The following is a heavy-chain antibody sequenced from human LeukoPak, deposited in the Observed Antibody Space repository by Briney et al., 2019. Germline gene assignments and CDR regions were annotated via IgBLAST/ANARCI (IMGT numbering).Heavy chain of an antibody. J-gene: IGHJ4*02. CDR3: AIPGYSSGWYNNYSDY. CDR2: MNPNSGNT. CDR1: GYTFTSYD. V-gene: IGHV1-8*01. D-gene: IGHD6-19*01. Sequence: ASVKVSCKASGYTFTSYDINWVRQATGQGLEWMGWMNPNSGNTGYAQKFQGRVTMTRNTSISTAYMELSSLRSEDTAVYYCAIPGYSSGWYNNYSDYWGQGTLVTVSS.